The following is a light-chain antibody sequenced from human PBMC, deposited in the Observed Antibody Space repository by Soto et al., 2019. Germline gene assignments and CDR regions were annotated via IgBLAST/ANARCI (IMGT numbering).Light chain of an antibody. CDR2: EVR. CDR1: SSDVGTYNL. J-gene: IGLJ2*01. V-gene: IGLV2-23*02. CDR3: CSYAGINSVK. Sequence: QSALTQPAFVSGSPGQSITISCTGASSDVGTYNLVSWYQQHPGKAPKLIIYEVRKRPSGLSNRFSGSKSGNTASLTISGLEAEDEADYYCCSYAGINSVKFGGGTKLTVL.